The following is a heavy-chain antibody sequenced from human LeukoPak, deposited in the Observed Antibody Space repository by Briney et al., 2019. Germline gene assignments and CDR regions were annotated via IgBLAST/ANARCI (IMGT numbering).Heavy chain of an antibody. Sequence: GGPLRLSCAASGFTFSSYSMNWVRQAPGKGLEWVSSISSSSSYIYYADSVKGRFTISRDNAKNSLYLQMNSLRAEDTAVYYCARGGAARPDYWGQGTLVTVSS. J-gene: IGHJ4*02. CDR2: ISSSSSYI. V-gene: IGHV3-21*01. CDR3: ARGGAARPDY. CDR1: GFTFSSYS. D-gene: IGHD6-6*01.